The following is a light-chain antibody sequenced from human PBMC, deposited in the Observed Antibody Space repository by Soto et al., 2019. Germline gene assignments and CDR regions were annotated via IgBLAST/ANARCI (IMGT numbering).Light chain of an antibody. CDR2: DVS. V-gene: IGLV2-11*01. CDR1: SSDVGGYNF. CDR3: CSYAGSYTWL. Sequence: QSVLTQPRSVSGSPGQSVTISCTGNSSDVGGYNFVSWYQQHPGKAPKLMIYDVSKRPSGVPDRFSGSKSGNTASLTISGLQAEDEADYYCCSYAGSYTWLFGGGTKLTVL. J-gene: IGLJ3*02.